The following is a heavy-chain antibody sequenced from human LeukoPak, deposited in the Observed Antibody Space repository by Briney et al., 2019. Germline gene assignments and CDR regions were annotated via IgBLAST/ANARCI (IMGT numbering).Heavy chain of an antibody. J-gene: IGHJ6*02. D-gene: IGHD3-10*01. CDR3: ADSYGSGIYYYYYYGMDV. Sequence: PGGSLRLSCAASGFTFSSYAMSWVRQAPGKGLEWVSAISGSGGSTYYADSVKGRFTISRDNSKNTLYLQMNSLRAEDTAVYYCADSYGSGIYYYYYYGMDVWGQGTTVTVSS. CDR2: ISGSGGST. V-gene: IGHV3-23*01. CDR1: GFTFSSYA.